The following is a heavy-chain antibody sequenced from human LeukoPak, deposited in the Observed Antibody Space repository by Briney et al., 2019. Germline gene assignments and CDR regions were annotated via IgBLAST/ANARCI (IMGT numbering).Heavy chain of an antibody. V-gene: IGHV3-30*03. Sequence: GGSLRLSCAASGFTFSSYGMHWVRQAPGKGLEWVAVISYDGSNKYYADSVKGRFTISRDNSKNTLYLQMNSLRSEDMAVYYCARGRGYSYGFLQDYFDYWGQGTLVTVSS. CDR1: GFTFSSYG. D-gene: IGHD5-18*01. CDR3: ARGRGYSYGFLQDYFDY. CDR2: ISYDGSNK. J-gene: IGHJ4*02.